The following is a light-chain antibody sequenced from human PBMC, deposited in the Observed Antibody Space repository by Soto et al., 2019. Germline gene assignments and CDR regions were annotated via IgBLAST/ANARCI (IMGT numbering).Light chain of an antibody. CDR2: AAS. V-gene: IGKV1-39*01. CDR3: QQTYITPPYA. J-gene: IGKJ2*01. Sequence: DIQMTQSPSSLSASVGDRVTITCRASQSISIYLNWYQQKPGKAPKVLIYAASSLQSGVPSRFSGSGSGTDFTLTIRSVQPEDFATYYCQQTYITPPYAFGQGTKLEIK. CDR1: QSISIY.